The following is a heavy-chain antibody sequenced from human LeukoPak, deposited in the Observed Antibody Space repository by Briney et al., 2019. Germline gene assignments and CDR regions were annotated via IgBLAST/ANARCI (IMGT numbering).Heavy chain of an antibody. Sequence: SQTLSLTCTVSGGSISSGDYYWSWIRQPPGKGLEWIGCIYYSGSTYYNPSLKGRVTMSVDTSQNQFSLKLSSVTAADTAVYYCARSSLYSSSWYFDYWGQGILVTVSS. V-gene: IGHV4-30-4*08. CDR1: GGSISSGDYY. D-gene: IGHD6-13*01. J-gene: IGHJ4*02. CDR2: IYYSGST. CDR3: ARSSLYSSSWYFDY.